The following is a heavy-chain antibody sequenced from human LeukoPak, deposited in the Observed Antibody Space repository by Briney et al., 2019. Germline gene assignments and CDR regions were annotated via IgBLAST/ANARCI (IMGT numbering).Heavy chain of an antibody. CDR2: ISYTNSYA. CDR1: GFTFSDYS. V-gene: IGHV3-11*06. J-gene: IGHJ4*02. CDR3: ARGHSSGSYLIDS. Sequence: PGGSLRLSCAASGFTFSDYSMSWIRQAPGKGLEWVSYISYTNSYANYADSVKGRFTISRDNAENSLYLQMNNLRAEDTALYYCARGHSSGSYLIDSWGQGTLVTVSS. D-gene: IGHD3-22*01.